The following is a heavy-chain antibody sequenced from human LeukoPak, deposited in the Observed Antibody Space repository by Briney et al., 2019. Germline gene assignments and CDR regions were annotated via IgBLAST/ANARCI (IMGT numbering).Heavy chain of an antibody. CDR3: ARSTVPQTPYFDY. Sequence: SETLSLTCAVSGGSISSGGYSWSWIRQPPGKGLEWIGYIYHSGSTYYNPSLKSRVTISVDRSKNQFSLKLSSVTAADTAVYYCARSTVPQTPYFDYWGQGTLVTVSS. D-gene: IGHD4-17*01. CDR2: IYHSGST. V-gene: IGHV4-30-2*01. CDR1: GGSISSGGYS. J-gene: IGHJ4*02.